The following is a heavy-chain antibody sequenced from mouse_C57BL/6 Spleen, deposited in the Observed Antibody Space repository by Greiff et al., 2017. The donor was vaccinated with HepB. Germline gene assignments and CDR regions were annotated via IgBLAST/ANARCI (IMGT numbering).Heavy chain of an antibody. Sequence: QVQLQQPGAELVKPGASVKLSCKASGYTFTSYWMHWVKQRPGQGLEWIGMIHPNSGSTNYNEKFKSNATLTVDKSSSTAYMQLSSLTSEDSAVYYGAPIYDGYYHWYFDVWGTGTTVTVSS. D-gene: IGHD2-3*01. CDR2: IHPNSGST. J-gene: IGHJ1*03. CDR1: GYTFTSYW. V-gene: IGHV1-64*01. CDR3: APIYDGYYHWYFDV.